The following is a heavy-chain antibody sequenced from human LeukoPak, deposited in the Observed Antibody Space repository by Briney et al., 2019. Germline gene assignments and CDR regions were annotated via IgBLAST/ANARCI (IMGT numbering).Heavy chain of an antibody. Sequence: ASVKVSCKASGYTFTSYYIHWVRQAPGQGLEWMGIINPAGGSTTYAQKFQGSRLTLSRDTSTSTVYMELSSLRSEDTAVYYCARGRGVHDSHTYDYFDYWGQGSLVTVSS. D-gene: IGHD3-22*01. CDR1: GYTFTSYY. CDR2: INPAGGST. J-gene: IGHJ4*02. V-gene: IGHV1-46*01. CDR3: ARGRGVHDSHTYDYFDY.